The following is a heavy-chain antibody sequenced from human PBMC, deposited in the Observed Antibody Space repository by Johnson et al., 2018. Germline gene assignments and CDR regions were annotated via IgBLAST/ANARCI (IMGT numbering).Heavy chain of an antibody. D-gene: IGHD5-24*01. CDR3: ARGATIGWIDL. CDR2: IKQDGSEK. CDR1: GFTFSSYW. Sequence: VQLVQSGGGLVQPGGSLRLSCASSGFTFSSYWMSWVRQAPGKGLEWVANIKQDGSEKYYVDSVKGRFTISRDNAKNSLYLQMNSLRDDDTAVYYCARGATIGWIDLWGRGTLVTVSS. J-gene: IGHJ2*01. V-gene: IGHV3-7*01.